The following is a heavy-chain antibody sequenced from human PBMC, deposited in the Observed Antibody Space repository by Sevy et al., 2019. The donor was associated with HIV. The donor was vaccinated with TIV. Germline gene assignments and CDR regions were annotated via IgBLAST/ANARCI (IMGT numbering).Heavy chain of an antibody. CDR1: GFTFSSYA. D-gene: IGHD5-12*01. V-gene: IGHV3-23*01. J-gene: IGHJ3*02. CDR3: AKDMGGLRLANDALDI. CDR2: IRNSGGST. Sequence: GGSLRLSCAASGFTFSSYAMSWVRQAPGKGLEWVSTIRNSGGSTYYADSVKGRFTISGDNSKNTLYLQMSSLRAEDTAIYYCAKDMGGLRLANDALDIWGQGTMVTVSS.